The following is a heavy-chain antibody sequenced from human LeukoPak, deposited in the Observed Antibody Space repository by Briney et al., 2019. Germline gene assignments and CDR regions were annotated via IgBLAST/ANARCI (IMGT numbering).Heavy chain of an antibody. CDR2: IKSKSDGETT. J-gene: IGHJ4*02. CDR1: GFTFSSYA. D-gene: IGHD2-2*01. Sequence: NSGGSLRLSCAASGFTFSSYAMNWVRQAPGKGLEWVGRIKSKSDGETTDYAASVKDRFSISKNTLYLQMDSVKTDDTAVYYCTCYDYASAWRPKNKDYWGQGTLVTVSS. CDR3: TCYDYASAWRPKNKDY. V-gene: IGHV3-15*01.